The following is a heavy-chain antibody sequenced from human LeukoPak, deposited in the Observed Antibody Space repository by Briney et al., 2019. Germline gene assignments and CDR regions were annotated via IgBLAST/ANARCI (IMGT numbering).Heavy chain of an antibody. D-gene: IGHD5-18*01. CDR2: IKQDGSEK. J-gene: IGHJ4*02. Sequence: GESLRLSCAASGFTFSSYWMSWVRQAPGKGLEWVANIKQDGSEKYYVDSVKGRFTISRDNAKNSLYLQMNSLRAEDTAVYYCAREGTAMVGSYYFDYWGQGTLVTVSS. CDR1: GFTFSSYW. V-gene: IGHV3-7*01. CDR3: AREGTAMVGSYYFDY.